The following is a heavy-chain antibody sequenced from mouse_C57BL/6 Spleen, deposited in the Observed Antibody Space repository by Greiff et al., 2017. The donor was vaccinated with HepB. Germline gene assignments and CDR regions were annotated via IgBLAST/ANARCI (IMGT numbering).Heavy chain of an antibody. CDR2: IYPGSGST. D-gene: IGHD2-3*01. CDR3: AHRGRWLPLAY. J-gene: IGHJ3*01. Sequence: VQLKQPGAELVKPGASVKMSCKASGYTFTSYWITWVKQRPGQGLEWIGDIYPGSGSTNYNEKFKSKATLTVDTSSSTAYMQLSSLTSEDSAVYYCAHRGRWLPLAYWGQGTLVTVSA. CDR1: GYTFTSYW. V-gene: IGHV1-55*01.